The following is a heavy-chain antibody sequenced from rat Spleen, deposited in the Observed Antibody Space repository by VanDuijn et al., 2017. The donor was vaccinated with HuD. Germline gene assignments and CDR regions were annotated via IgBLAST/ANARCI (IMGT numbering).Heavy chain of an antibody. Sequence: EVQLVESGGGLVQPGRSLKLSCAASGFTFSNYYMAWVRQAPKKGLEWVATISTSGSRTYYPDSVKGRFTISRDNAKSSLYLQMNSLKSEDTATYYCARLPRGGYDYFDYWGQGVMVTVSS. CDR1: GFTFSNYY. J-gene: IGHJ2*01. CDR3: ARLPRGGYDYFDY. D-gene: IGHD4-3*01. V-gene: IGHV5-25*01. CDR2: ISTSGSRT.